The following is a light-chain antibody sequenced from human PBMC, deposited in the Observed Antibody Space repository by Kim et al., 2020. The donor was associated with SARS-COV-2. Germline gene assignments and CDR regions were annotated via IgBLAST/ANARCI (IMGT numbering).Light chain of an antibody. CDR1: QSVSSSY. J-gene: IGKJ3*01. CDR3: QQYGSSPFT. CDR2: GAS. V-gene: IGKV3-20*01. Sequence: SPGERATLSCRASQSVSSSYVAWYQQKPGQAPRLLIYGASSRATGIPDRFSGSGSGTDFTLTISRLEPEDVAVYYCQQYGSSPFTFGPGTKVDIK.